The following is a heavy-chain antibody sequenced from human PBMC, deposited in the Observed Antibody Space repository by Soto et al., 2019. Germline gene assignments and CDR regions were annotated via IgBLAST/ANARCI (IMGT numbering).Heavy chain of an antibody. V-gene: IGHV3-30-3*01. Sequence: GGSLRLSCAASEFTFSNYAVHWVRQAPGKGLEWVAVIIYDGNNKYYADSVKGRFTISRDNSKNTLYLQMNSLRVEDTAVYFCARDLSGSYCFDYSGQGTLVTVSS. J-gene: IGHJ4*02. CDR1: EFTFSNYA. CDR2: IIYDGNNK. CDR3: ARDLSGSYCFDY. D-gene: IGHD1-26*01.